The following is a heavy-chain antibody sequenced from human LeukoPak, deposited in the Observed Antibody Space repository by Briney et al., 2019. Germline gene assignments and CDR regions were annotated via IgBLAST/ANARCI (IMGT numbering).Heavy chain of an antibody. J-gene: IGHJ4*02. CDR3: AKVPYSGYEYDY. CDR1: GFTFDDYA. Sequence: GGSLRLSCAASGFTFDDYAMHWVRQAPGKGLEWVSLISGDGGSTYYADSVKGRFTISRDNSENSLYLQMNSLRTEDTAVYYCAKVPYSGYEYDYWGQGTLVTVSS. CDR2: ISGDGGST. D-gene: IGHD5-12*01. V-gene: IGHV3-43*02.